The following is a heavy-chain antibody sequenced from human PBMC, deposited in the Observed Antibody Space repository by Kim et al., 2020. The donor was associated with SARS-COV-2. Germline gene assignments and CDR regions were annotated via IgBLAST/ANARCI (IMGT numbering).Heavy chain of an antibody. CDR2: INHSGST. D-gene: IGHD3-10*01. J-gene: IGHJ6*03. CDR1: GGSFSGYY. V-gene: IGHV4-34*01. Sequence: SETLSLTCAVYGGSFSGYYWSWIRQPPGKGLEWIGEINHSGSTNYNPSLKSRVTISVDTSKNQFSLKLSSVTAADTAVYYCARGGLGVRGGYYYMDVWGKGTTVTVSS. CDR3: ARGGLGVRGGYYYMDV.